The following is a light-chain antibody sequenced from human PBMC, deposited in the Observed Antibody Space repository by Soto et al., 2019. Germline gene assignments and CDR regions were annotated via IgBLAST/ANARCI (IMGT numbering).Light chain of an antibody. CDR3: QQTNSNFVS. J-gene: IGKJ4*01. V-gene: IGKV1-39*01. CDR1: QTISTY. CDR2: SAS. Sequence: DIQMTQSPSSLSASVGDRVTITCRSSQTISTYLHWFQQKPGKAPNLLIYSASTLQSGVPSRFSGSGSGTDFTLTISSLQPEDFGTYYCQQTNSNFVSFGGGTKVDIK.